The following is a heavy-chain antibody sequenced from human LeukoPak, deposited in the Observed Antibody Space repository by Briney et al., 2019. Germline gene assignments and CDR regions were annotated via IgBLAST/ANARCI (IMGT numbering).Heavy chain of an antibody. D-gene: IGHD3-10*01. J-gene: IGHJ4*02. CDR3: ARLLYGSANYFDY. CDR1: GYTFTSYG. CDR2: ISAYNGNT. V-gene: IGHV1-18*01. Sequence: ASVKVSCKASGYTFTSYGISWVRQAPGQGLEWMGWISAYNGNTNYAQKFQGRVTITADESTSTAYMELSSLRSEDTAVYYCARLLYGSANYFDYWGQGTLVTVSS.